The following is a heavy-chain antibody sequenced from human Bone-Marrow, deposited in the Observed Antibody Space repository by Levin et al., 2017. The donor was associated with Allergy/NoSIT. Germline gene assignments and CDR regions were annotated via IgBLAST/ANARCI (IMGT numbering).Heavy chain of an antibody. CDR3: ARDDRGSYYYYYGLDV. D-gene: IGHD3-10*01. CDR1: GFNVGTYW. Sequence: GGSLRLSCAASGFNVGTYWMSWVRLAPGKGLEWVSKMKEDGSERYYAGSVRGRFTISRDNAKNSVYLELNNVRAEDTAVYYCARDDRGSYYYYYGLDVWGQGTTVTVS. V-gene: IGHV3-7*01. CDR2: MKEDGSER. J-gene: IGHJ6*02.